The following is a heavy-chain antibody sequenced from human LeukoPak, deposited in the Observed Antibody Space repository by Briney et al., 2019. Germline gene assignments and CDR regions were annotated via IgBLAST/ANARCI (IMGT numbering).Heavy chain of an antibody. Sequence: SETLSLTCAVYGGSFSSYYWTWIRQPPGKGLEWIGEINHSGSTNCNPSLKSRVTISVDTSKNQFSLKLSSVTAADTAVYYCARGGTITMVRGVMKRPFDYWGQGTLVTVSS. CDR3: ARGGTITMVRGVMKRPFDY. V-gene: IGHV4-34*01. CDR1: GGSFSSYY. CDR2: INHSGST. J-gene: IGHJ4*02. D-gene: IGHD3-10*01.